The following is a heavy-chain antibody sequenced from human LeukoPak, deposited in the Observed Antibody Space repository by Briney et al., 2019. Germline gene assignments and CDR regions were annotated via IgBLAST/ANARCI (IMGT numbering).Heavy chain of an antibody. CDR2: ISYDGSNK. D-gene: IGHD2-15*01. CDR1: GFTFSSYA. V-gene: IGHV3-30*04. Sequence: GRSLRLSCAASGFTFSSYAMHWVRQAPGKGLEWVAVISYDGSNKYYADSVKGRFTISRDNSKNTLYLQMNSLRAEDTAVYYCARDKQLGYCSGGSCYYDAFDIWGRGTMVTVSS. J-gene: IGHJ3*02. CDR3: ARDKQLGYCSGGSCYYDAFDI.